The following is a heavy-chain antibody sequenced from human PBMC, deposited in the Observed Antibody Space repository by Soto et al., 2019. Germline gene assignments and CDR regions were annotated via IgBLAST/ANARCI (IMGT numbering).Heavy chain of an antibody. CDR3: ARDPVGAAENLFDP. V-gene: IGHV3-21*01. CDR2: ISSHSSYI. CDR1: GFTFSSYS. J-gene: IGHJ5*02. D-gene: IGHD1-26*01. Sequence: EVQVVESGGGLVKPGGSLRLSCVVSGFTFSSYSMNWVRQAPGKGLEWVSYISSHSSYIYYADSVKGRFTISRDNAKNSLYLQMNSLRAEDTGVYYCARDPVGAAENLFDPWGQGTVVTVSS.